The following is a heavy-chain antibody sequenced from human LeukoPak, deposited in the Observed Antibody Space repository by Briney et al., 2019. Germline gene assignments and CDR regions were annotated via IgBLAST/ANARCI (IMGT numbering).Heavy chain of an antibody. V-gene: IGHV1-2*02. CDR2: INPNSGGT. CDR1: GYTFTGYY. Sequence: ASVKVSCKASGYTFTGYYMHWVRQAPGQGLEWMGWINPNSGGTNYAQKFQGRVTMTRDTSISTAYMGLSRLRSDDTAVYYCARVAGSSSGNYYYMDVWGKGTTVTVSS. D-gene: IGHD6-6*01. J-gene: IGHJ6*03. CDR3: ARVAGSSSGNYYYMDV.